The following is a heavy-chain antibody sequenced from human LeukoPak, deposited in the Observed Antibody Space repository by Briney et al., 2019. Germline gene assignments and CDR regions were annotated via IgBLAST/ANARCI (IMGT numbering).Heavy chain of an antibody. CDR3: AKDRSGWSPPKMFDY. J-gene: IGHJ4*02. V-gene: IGHV3-23*01. CDR2: ISGSGGST. Sequence: GGSLRLSCAASGFPFSNYAMSWVRQAPGKGLEWVSAISGSGGSTYYADSVKGRFTISRDNSKNTLYLQMNSLRAEDTAVYYCAKDRSGWSPPKMFDYWGQGTLVTVSS. D-gene: IGHD6-19*01. CDR1: GFPFSNYA.